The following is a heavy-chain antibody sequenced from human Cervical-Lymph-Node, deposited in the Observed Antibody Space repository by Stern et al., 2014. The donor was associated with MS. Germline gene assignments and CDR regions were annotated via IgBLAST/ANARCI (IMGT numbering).Heavy chain of an antibody. Sequence: QLVQSGAEVKKPGASVKVSCKASGYTFTSYGMNWVRQAPGQRLEWMGWINAGNGKTKYSPKFQGRVTITRDKSANTAYMELTSLRSEDTAVYHCARGGYFDSSGYLSYWGQGTLVTVSS. D-gene: IGHD3-22*01. J-gene: IGHJ4*02. CDR1: GYTFTSYG. V-gene: IGHV1-3*01. CDR3: ARGGYFDSSGYLSY. CDR2: INAGNGKT.